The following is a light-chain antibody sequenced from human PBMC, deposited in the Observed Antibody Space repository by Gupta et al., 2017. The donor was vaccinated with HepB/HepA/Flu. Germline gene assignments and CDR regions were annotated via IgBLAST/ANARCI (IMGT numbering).Light chain of an antibody. CDR1: SSNIGAGHD. CDR3: QSYDNSRRGV. Sequence: SVLTQPPSVSGAPGQRVTIFCTGSSSNIGAGHDVHWYQQVPGTAPKLLIYGNITRPAGVPDRFSGSKSGTSASLAITGRQAEEEADYYCQSYDNSRRGVFGGGTKLTVL. V-gene: IGLV1-40*01. J-gene: IGLJ2*01. CDR2: GNI.